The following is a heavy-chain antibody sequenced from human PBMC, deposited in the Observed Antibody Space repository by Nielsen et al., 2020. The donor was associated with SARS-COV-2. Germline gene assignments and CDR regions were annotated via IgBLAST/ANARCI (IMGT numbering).Heavy chain of an antibody. Sequence: GRSLRLSCAASGFTFSSYAMSWVRQAPGKRLEWVSAISGSGGSTYYADSVKGRFTISRDNSKNTLYLQMNSLRAKDTAVYYCAKDVGYCSSTSCNPYWGQGTLVTVSS. V-gene: IGHV3-23*01. CDR1: GFTFSSYA. D-gene: IGHD2-2*01. CDR3: AKDVGYCSSTSCNPY. CDR2: ISGSGGST. J-gene: IGHJ4*02.